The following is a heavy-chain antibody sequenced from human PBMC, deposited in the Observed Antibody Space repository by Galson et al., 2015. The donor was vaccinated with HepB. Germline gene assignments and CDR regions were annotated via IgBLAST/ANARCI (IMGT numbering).Heavy chain of an antibody. V-gene: IGHV3-53*04. J-gene: IGHJ2*01. Sequence: SLRLSCAASGFTVSSNYMSWVRQAPGKGLEWVSVIYSGGSTYYADSVKGRFTISRHNSKNTLYLQMNSLRAEDTAVYYCARPFVRGVMDWYFDLWGRGTLVTVSS. CDR2: IYSGGST. CDR3: ARPFVRGVMDWYFDL. CDR1: GFTVSSNY. D-gene: IGHD3-10*02.